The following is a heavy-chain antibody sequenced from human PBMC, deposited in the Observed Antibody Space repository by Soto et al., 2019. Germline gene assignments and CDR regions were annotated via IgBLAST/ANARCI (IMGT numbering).Heavy chain of an antibody. CDR3: VKGHSDSYYYFDY. CDR2: IRGSGGDT. CDR1: GFTCSFCA. Sequence: EGQLLESGGGLVQPGGSLRLSCAASGFTCSFCAMNWVRQAPGKGLAWVSSIRGSGGDTYYADSMRGRFTISRDNSKNTLCLQMNSLSVEDTAVYYCVKGHSDSYYYFDYWGQGTMVTVSS. V-gene: IGHV3-23*01. J-gene: IGHJ4*02. D-gene: IGHD3-22*01.